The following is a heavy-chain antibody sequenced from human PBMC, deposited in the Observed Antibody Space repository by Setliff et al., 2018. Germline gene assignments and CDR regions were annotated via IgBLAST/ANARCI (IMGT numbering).Heavy chain of an antibody. J-gene: IGHJ3*02. V-gene: IGHV4-31*03. CDR2: IYYSGNT. D-gene: IGHD4-17*01. Sequence: SETLSLTCTVSGGSIGSGGYYWGWIRQHPGKGLEWIGYIYYSGNTYYNPSLKSRVTISVDTSKNQFSLKLSSVTAADTAVYYCARDPLTTNRRRAFDIWGQGTMGT. CDR3: ARDPLTTNRRRAFDI. CDR1: GGSIGSGGYY.